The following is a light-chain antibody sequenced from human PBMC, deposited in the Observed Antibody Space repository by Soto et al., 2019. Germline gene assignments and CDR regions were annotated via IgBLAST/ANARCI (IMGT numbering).Light chain of an antibody. CDR1: SSNIAAGYD. CDR2: GNS. Sequence: QSVLTQPPSVSGAPGQRVTISCTGSSSNIAAGYDVHWYQQLPGTAPKLLIYGNSNRPSGVPDRFSGSKSGTSASLAITGLQAEDEADYYCQSYDSSLSDVVFGGGTKVTVL. V-gene: IGLV1-40*01. J-gene: IGLJ2*01. CDR3: QSYDSSLSDVV.